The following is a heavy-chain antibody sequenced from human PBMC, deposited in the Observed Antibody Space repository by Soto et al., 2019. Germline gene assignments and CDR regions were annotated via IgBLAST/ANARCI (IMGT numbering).Heavy chain of an antibody. J-gene: IGHJ4*02. CDR1: GGSFSGYY. V-gene: IGHV4-34*01. CDR2: INHSGST. D-gene: IGHD3-22*01. Sequence: PSETLSLTCAVYGGSFSGYYWSWIRQPPGKGLEWIGEINHSGSTNYNPSLKSRVTISVDTSKNQFSLKLSSVTAADTAVYYCARVAQLGYDSSGYYTDYWGQGTLVTVSS. CDR3: ARVAQLGYDSSGYYTDY.